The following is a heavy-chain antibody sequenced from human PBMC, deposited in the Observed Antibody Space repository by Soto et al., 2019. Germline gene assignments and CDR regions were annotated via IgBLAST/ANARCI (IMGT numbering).Heavy chain of an antibody. D-gene: IGHD6-13*01. CDR2: IWYDGSNK. CDR1: GFTFSSYG. Sequence: QVPLVESGGGVVQPGRSLRLSCAASGFTFSSYGMHWVRQAPGKGLEWVAVIWYDGSNKYYADSVKGRFTISRDNSKNTLYLQMNSLRAEDTAVYYCARSNTSSWPYYYGMDVWGQGTTVTVSS. J-gene: IGHJ6*02. V-gene: IGHV3-33*01. CDR3: ARSNTSSWPYYYGMDV.